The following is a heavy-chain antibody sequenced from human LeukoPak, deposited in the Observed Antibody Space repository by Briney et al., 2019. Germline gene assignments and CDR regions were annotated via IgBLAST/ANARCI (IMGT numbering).Heavy chain of an antibody. Sequence: ASVKVSCKASGYTFTSYGISWVRQAPGQGLEWMGIINPSGGSTSYAQKFQGRVTMTRDTSTSTVYMELNSLRSEDTAVYYCAREGTETGVYWYFDLWGRGTLVTVSS. J-gene: IGHJ2*01. CDR3: AREGTETGVYWYFDL. V-gene: IGHV1-46*03. CDR2: INPSGGST. CDR1: GYTFTSYG. D-gene: IGHD7-27*01.